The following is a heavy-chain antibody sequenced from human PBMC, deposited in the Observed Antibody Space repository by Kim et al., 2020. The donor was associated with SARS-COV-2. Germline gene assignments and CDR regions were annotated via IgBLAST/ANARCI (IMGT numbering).Heavy chain of an antibody. J-gene: IGHJ3*02. Sequence: TNYSPSFQGHVTIAADKSISTAYLQWSSLKASDTAMYYCARRDSSDAFDIWGQGTMVTVSS. CDR2: T. CDR3: ARRDSSDAFDI. D-gene: IGHD3-22*01. V-gene: IGHV5-10-1*01.